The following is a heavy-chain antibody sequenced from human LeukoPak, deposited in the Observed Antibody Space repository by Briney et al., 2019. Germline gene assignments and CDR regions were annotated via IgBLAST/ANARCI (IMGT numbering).Heavy chain of an antibody. Sequence: SEALSLTCTVSGGSIRSYYWSWIRQPPGKGLEWIGYIYHSGSTYYNPSLKSRVTISVDRSKNQFSLKLSSVTAADTAVYYCARVNYYYGMDVWGQGTTVTVSS. V-gene: IGHV4-30-2*01. CDR1: GGSIRSYY. CDR3: ARVNYYYGMDV. CDR2: IYHSGST. J-gene: IGHJ6*02.